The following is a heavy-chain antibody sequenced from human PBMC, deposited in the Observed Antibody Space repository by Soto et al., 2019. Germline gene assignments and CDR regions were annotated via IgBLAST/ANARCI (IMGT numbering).Heavy chain of an antibody. CDR3: AKERYGQLWLEDYGMDV. V-gene: IGHV3-30*18. CDR1: GFTFRSYG. CDR2: ISSDGVNK. D-gene: IGHD5-18*01. Sequence: GGSLRLSCAASGFTFRSYGIHRVRQAPGKGLEWVALISSDGVNKYYADSVKGRFTISRDNFKDTLYLQMNSLRADDTALYYCAKERYGQLWLEDYGMDVWGQGTTVTVSS. J-gene: IGHJ6*02.